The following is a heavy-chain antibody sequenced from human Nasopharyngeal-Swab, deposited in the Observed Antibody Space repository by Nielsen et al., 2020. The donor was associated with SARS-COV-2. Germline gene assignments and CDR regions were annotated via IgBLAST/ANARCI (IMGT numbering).Heavy chain of an antibody. J-gene: IGHJ4*02. D-gene: IGHD6-13*01. Sequence: GSLKISCAASGFSFSTYGMHWVRQSPVKGLEWLTNIWYDGSNKYYADSVKGRFTISRDNAKNSLYLQMNSLRDEDTAVYYCARDDTSTWYRVSVDWGQGTLVTVSS. CDR1: GFSFSTYG. CDR2: IWYDGSNK. V-gene: IGHV3-33*01. CDR3: ARDDTSTWYRVSVD.